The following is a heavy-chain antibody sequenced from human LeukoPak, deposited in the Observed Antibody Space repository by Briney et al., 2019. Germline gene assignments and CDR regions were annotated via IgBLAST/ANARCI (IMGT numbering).Heavy chain of an antibody. V-gene: IGHV3-21*01. CDR1: GFTFSSYS. CDR2: ISSSSSYI. D-gene: IGHD4-23*01. CDR3: AGVRWESVHGAFAI. Sequence: GGSLRLSCAASGFTFSSYSMNWVRQAPGKGLEWVSSISSSSSYIYYADSVKGRFTISRDNAKNSLYLQMNSLRAEDTAVYYCAGVRWESVHGAFAIWGQGTMVTVPS. J-gene: IGHJ3*02.